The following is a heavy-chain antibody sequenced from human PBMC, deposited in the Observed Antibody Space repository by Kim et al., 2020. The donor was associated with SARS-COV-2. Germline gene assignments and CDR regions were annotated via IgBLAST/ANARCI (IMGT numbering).Heavy chain of an antibody. CDR2: ISSSGSTI. J-gene: IGHJ6*02. CDR3: ARDGGYVLLCKDYYYYGMDV. Sequence: GGSLRLSCAASGFTFSSYEMNWVRQAPGKGLEWVSYISSSGSTIYYADSVKGRFTISRDNAKNSLYLQMNSLRAEDTAVYYCARDGGYVLLCKDYYYYGMDVWGQGTTVTVSS. CDR1: GFTFSSYE. V-gene: IGHV3-48*03. D-gene: IGHD2-2*01.